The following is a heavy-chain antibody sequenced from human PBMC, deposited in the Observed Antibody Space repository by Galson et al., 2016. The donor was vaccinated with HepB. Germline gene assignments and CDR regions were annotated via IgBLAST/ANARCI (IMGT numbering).Heavy chain of an antibody. CDR3: ARGPAAGMGYYYYGMDV. D-gene: IGHD6-13*01. V-gene: IGHV3-13*01. Sequence: SLRLSCATSGFTFSTHDMHWVRQVTGKRLEWVSGIGTADDTYYAESVSGRFTISREDAKNSLYLHLNGLRAEDTAVYYCARGPAAGMGYYYYGMDVWGQGTTVTVSS. J-gene: IGHJ6*02. CDR2: IGTADDT. CDR1: GFTFSTHD.